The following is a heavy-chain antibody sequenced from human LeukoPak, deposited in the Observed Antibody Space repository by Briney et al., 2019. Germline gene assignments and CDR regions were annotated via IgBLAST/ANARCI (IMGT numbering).Heavy chain of an antibody. J-gene: IGHJ6*02. V-gene: IGHV3-7*03. CDR3: AKDKAQYNGMDV. Sequence: GGSLRLSCAASGFTFSRFWMTWVRQAPGKGLEWVANINQDGSEKYYVDSVKGRFTISRDNAKNSLYLQMNSLRAEDTALYYCAKDKAQYNGMDVWGQGTTVTVSS. CDR2: INQDGSEK. D-gene: IGHD5-12*01. CDR1: GFTFSRFW.